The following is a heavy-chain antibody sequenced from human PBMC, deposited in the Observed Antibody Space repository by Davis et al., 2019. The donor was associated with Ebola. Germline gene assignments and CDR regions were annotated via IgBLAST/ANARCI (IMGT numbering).Heavy chain of an antibody. J-gene: IGHJ4*02. CDR3: ARLNYYDSRPFDY. Sequence: PSETLSLTCTVSGGSISSSSYYWGWIRQPPGKGLEWIGSIYYSGSTYYNPSLKSRVTISVDTSKNQFSLKLSSVTAADTAVYYCARLNYYDSRPFDYWGQGTLVTVSS. D-gene: IGHD3-22*01. CDR1: GGSISSSSYY. V-gene: IGHV4-39*01. CDR2: IYYSGST.